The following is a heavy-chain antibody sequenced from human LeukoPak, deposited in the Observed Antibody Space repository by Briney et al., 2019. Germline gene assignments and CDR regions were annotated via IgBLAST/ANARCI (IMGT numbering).Heavy chain of an antibody. J-gene: IGHJ4*02. D-gene: IGHD5-18*01. CDR1: GGSISSGSYY. V-gene: IGHV4-39*07. CDR3: ARGPWIQLWLPYYFDY. Sequence: SETLSLTCNVSGGSISSGSYYWGWIRQPPGNGLEWIGEINHSESTNYNPSLKSRVTISVDTAKNQFSLKLSSVTAADTAVYYCARGPWIQLWLPYYFDYWGQGTLVTVSS. CDR2: INHSEST.